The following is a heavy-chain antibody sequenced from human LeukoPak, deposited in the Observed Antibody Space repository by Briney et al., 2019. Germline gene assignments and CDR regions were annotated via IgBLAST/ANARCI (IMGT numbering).Heavy chain of an antibody. J-gene: IGHJ4*02. D-gene: IGHD3-10*01. CDR3: ARETLTWGSSGQRYYFDY. CDR2: IIPIFDAA. CDR1: GGTFSSYA. V-gene: IGHV1-69*05. Sequence: AVKVSCKASGGTFSSYAISWVRHAPGQGVEWMGKIIPIFDAANYAQKFQGRGTITTDESTSTDYMELSIPRSEDTAAYIVARETLTWGSSGQRYYFDYWGQGTLVTVSS.